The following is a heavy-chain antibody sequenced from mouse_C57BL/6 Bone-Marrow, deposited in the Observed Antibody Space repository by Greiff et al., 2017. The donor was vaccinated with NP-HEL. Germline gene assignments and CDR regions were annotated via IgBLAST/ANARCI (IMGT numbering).Heavy chain of an antibody. D-gene: IGHD1-1*01. V-gene: IGHV1-15*01. J-gene: IGHJ2*01. CDR2: IDPETGGT. CDR1: GYTFTDYE. CDR3: ATAVVATDY. Sequence: QVHVKQSGAELVRPGASVTLSCKASGYTFTDYEMHWVKQTPVHGLEWIGAIDPETGGTAYNQKFKGKAILTAYKSSSTAYMELRSLTSEDSAVYYCATAVVATDYWGQGTTLTVSS.